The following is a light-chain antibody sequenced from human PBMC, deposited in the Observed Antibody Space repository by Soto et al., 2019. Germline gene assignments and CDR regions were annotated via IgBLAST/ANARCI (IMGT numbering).Light chain of an antibody. V-gene: IGKV3-15*01. J-gene: IGKJ4*01. CDR2: DAS. CDR3: QHRSNWPLT. Sequence: EIVMTQSPATLSVSPGERGTLSCRASQSVNSNLAWYQQKPGQAPRLLIYDASTRATGIPARFSGSGSGTEFTLTISSLQSEDFAVYYCQHRSNWPLTFGGGTKVDIK. CDR1: QSVNSN.